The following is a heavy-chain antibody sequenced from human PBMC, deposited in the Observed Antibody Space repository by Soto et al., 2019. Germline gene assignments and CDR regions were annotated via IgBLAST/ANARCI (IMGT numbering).Heavy chain of an antibody. D-gene: IGHD6-13*01. J-gene: IGHJ5*02. Sequence: ASVKVSCKASGYTFTSYGISWVRQAPGQGLEWMGWISAYNGNTNYAQKLQGRVTMTTDTSTSTAYMELRSLRSDDTAVYYCARMRVMAAAGTRFDPWGQGTLVTVSS. V-gene: IGHV1-18*01. CDR3: ARMRVMAAAGTRFDP. CDR2: ISAYNGNT. CDR1: GYTFTSYG.